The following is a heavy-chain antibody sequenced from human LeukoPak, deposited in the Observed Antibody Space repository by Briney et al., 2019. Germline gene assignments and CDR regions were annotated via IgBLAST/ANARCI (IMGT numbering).Heavy chain of an antibody. Sequence: GGSLRLSCAASGFTFSNSWMHWVRQAPGKGLVWVSRIITGGSNTSYANSVRGRFTISRDNPKNTLYLQMNSLRDEDSALYYCANSYSPPHYWGQGTLVTVSS. D-gene: IGHD3-10*01. V-gene: IGHV3-74*01. CDR3: ANSYSPPHY. J-gene: IGHJ4*02. CDR1: GFTFSNSW. CDR2: IITGGSNT.